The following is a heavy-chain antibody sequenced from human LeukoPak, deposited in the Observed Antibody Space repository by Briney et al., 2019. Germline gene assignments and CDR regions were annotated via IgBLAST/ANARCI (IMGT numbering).Heavy chain of an antibody. J-gene: IGHJ5*02. CDR1: GDSISRYY. D-gene: IGHD3-22*01. CDR2: IFYTGNT. Sequence: PSETLSLTCTVSGDSISRYYWSWIRQTPGKGLEWIGYIFYTGNTNYSPSLKSRLTISVDTSKNQFSLNLSSVTTADTGVYFCARGLVVGAGRLDPWGQGTLAIVSS. V-gene: IGHV4-59*01. CDR3: ARGLVVGAGRLDP.